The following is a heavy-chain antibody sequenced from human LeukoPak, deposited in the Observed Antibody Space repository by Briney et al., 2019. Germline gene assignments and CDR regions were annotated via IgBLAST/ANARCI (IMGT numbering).Heavy chain of an antibody. CDR3: ARGRYFDWLSLDY. V-gene: IGHV3-21*01. CDR2: ISSSSSYI. D-gene: IGHD3-9*01. CDR1: GFTFSSYS. J-gene: IGHJ4*02. Sequence: PGGSLRLSCAASGFTFSSYSMNWVRQAPGKGLEWVSSISSSSSYIYYADSVKGRFTISRDNAKNSLYLQMNSLRAEDTAVYYCARGRYFDWLSLDYWGQGTLVTVSS.